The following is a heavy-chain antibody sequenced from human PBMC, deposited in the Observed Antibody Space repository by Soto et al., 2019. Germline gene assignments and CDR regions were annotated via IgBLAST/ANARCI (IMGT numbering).Heavy chain of an antibody. Sequence: XETLSLTCTVSGGSVSSGSYYWSWIRQPPGKGLEWIGYIYYSGSTNYNPSLKSRVTISVDTSKNQFSLKLSSVTAADTAVYYCARVRFSGVDYWGQGPLVTVSS. V-gene: IGHV4-61*01. CDR3: ARVRFSGVDY. CDR2: IYYSGST. CDR1: GGSVSSGSYY. D-gene: IGHD6-19*01. J-gene: IGHJ4*02.